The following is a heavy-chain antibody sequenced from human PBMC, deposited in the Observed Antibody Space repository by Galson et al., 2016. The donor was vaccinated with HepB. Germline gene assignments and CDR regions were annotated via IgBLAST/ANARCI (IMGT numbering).Heavy chain of an antibody. V-gene: IGHV3-53*01. CDR2: IYTDDNT. CDR3: ARSAMTRGAPLGYFDY. Sequence: SLRLSCAASGLNVTTNYMAWVRQAPGKGLKWVSVIYTDDNTYFAASVKGRFTISRDPSKNTVHLHMGSLKGEDTAVYYCARSAMTRGAPLGYFDYWGQGILVTVSS. CDR1: GLNVTTNY. J-gene: IGHJ4*02. D-gene: IGHD3-10*01.